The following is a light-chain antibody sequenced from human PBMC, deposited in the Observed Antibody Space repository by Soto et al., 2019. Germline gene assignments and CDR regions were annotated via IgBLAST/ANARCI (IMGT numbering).Light chain of an antibody. CDR2: DVN. CDR1: SSDVGGYNY. CDR3: SSYSSTTTLV. J-gene: IGLJ3*02. Sequence: QSVLTQPASVSRSPGQSITISCTGTSSDVGGYNYVSWYQQRPGKAPKLMIYDVNNRPSGVSNRFSASKSGNTASLTISGLQAEDETDYYCSSYSSTTTLVFGGGTKLTVL. V-gene: IGLV2-14*01.